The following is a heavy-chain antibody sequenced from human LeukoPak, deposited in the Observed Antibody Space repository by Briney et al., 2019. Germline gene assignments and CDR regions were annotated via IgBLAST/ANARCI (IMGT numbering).Heavy chain of an antibody. CDR1: GYTFTGYY. Sequence: GASVKVSCKASGYTFTGYYMHWVRQAPGQGLEWMGWINPNSGGTNYAQKFQGRVTMTRDTSISTAYMELSRLRSDDTAVYYCARKDYGDYSGYAFDIWGQGTMVTVSS. CDR3: ARKDYGDYSGYAFDI. J-gene: IGHJ3*02. D-gene: IGHD4-17*01. V-gene: IGHV1-2*02. CDR2: INPNSGGT.